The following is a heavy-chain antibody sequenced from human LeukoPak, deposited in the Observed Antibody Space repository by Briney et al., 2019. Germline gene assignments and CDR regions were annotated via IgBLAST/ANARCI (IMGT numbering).Heavy chain of an antibody. Sequence: ASVKVSCKASGYTFTGYYMHWVRQAPGQGLEWMEWINPNSGGTNYAQKFQGRVTMTRDTSISTAYMELSRLRSDDTAVYYCARDGAARDYYGSGSYYKWVNWFDPWGQGTLVTVSS. D-gene: IGHD3-10*01. CDR3: ARDGAARDYYGSGSYYKWVNWFDP. CDR2: INPNSGGT. CDR1: GYTFTGYY. V-gene: IGHV1-2*02. J-gene: IGHJ5*02.